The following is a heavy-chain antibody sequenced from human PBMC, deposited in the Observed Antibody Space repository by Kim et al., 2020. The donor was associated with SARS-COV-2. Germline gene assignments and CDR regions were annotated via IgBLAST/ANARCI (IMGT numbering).Heavy chain of an antibody. CDR3: ARGPYYYDSSGYYFGY. Sequence: VKGRFTISRDNSKNTLYLQMTGLRAEDTAVYYCARGPYYYDSSGYYFGYWGQGTLVTVSS. D-gene: IGHD3-22*01. V-gene: IGHV3-30*07. J-gene: IGHJ4*02.